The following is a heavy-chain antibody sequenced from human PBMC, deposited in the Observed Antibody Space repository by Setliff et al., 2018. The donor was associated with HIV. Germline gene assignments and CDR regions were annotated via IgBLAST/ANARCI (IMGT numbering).Heavy chain of an antibody. D-gene: IGHD2-15*01. CDR1: GGTFSSYA. CDR3: ARVRYCSGGSCYGGEYWFDP. V-gene: IGHV1-46*01. J-gene: IGHJ5*02. CDR2: IHPSGGST. Sequence: ASVKVSCKASGGTFSSYAISWVRQAPGQGLEWMGVIHPSGGSTSYAQSFQDRVTMTRDTSTSTVYMELSSLRSEDTAVYYCARVRYCSGGSCYGGEYWFDPWGPETLLVTVSS.